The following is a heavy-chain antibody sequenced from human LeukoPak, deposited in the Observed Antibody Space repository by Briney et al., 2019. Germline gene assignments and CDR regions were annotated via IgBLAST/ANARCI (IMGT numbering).Heavy chain of an antibody. CDR3: ARLIGYGGFYFYYYMDV. D-gene: IGHD5-12*01. J-gene: IGHJ6*03. CDR2: VDSSGTS. V-gene: IGHV4-39*02. CDR1: GGSISTTNSY. Sequence: PSETLSLTCTVSGGSISTTNSYWGWIRQPPGKGLEWIGNVDSSGTSHYNPSLRSRVTISVDTSKSHFSLKLTSVTAADTALYYCARLIGYGGFYFYYYMDVWGKGTTVAVSS.